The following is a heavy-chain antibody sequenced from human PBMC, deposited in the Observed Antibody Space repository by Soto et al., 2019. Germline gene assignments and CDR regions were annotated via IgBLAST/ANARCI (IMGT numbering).Heavy chain of an antibody. CDR1: GGTFSSYA. CDR2: IIPIFGTA. Sequence: SVKVSCKASGGTFSSYAISWVRQAPVQGLEWMGGIIPIFGTANYAQKFQGRVTITADESTSTAYMELSSLRSEDTAVYYCARDLDPAPRVYYDILTGYSPPRAYYGMDVWGQGTTVTVSS. D-gene: IGHD3-9*01. V-gene: IGHV1-69*01. J-gene: IGHJ6*02. CDR3: ARDLDPAPRVYYDILTGYSPPRAYYGMDV.